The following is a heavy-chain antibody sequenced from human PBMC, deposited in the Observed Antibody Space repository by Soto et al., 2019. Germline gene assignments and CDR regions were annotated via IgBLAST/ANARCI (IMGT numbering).Heavy chain of an antibody. CDR2: ISYDGSNK. J-gene: IGHJ5*02. D-gene: IGHD6-19*01. CDR3: ASGYSSGWSLRWFDP. Sequence: QVQLVESGGGVVQPGRSLRLSCAASGFTFSSYAMHWVRQAPGKGLEWVAVISYDGSNKYYADSVKGRFTISRDNSKNTLYRQMNSLRAEDTAVYYCASGYSSGWSLRWFDPWGQGTLVTVSS. CDR1: GFTFSSYA. V-gene: IGHV3-30-3*01.